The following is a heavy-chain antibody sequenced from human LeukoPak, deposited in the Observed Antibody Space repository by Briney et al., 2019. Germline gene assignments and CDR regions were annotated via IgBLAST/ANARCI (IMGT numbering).Heavy chain of an antibody. J-gene: IGHJ4*02. V-gene: IGHV4-34*01. CDR3: TTVRGLYIDY. CDR1: GGSISSFTTHY. D-gene: IGHD3-10*01. CDR2: INHSGST. Sequence: PSETLSLTCSVSGGSISSFTTHYWGWIRQPPGKGLEWIGEINHSGSTNYNPSLKSRVTISVDTSKNQFSLKLSSVTAADTAVYYCTTVRGLYIDYWGQGTLVTVSS.